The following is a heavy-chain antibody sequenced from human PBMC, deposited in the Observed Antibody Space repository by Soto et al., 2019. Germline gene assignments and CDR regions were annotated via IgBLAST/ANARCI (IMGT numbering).Heavy chain of an antibody. J-gene: IGHJ5*02. CDR1: GGTFSSYA. V-gene: IGHV1-69*13. Sequence: SVKVSCKASGGTFSSYAISWVRQAPGQGLEWMGGIIPIFGTANYAQKFQGRVTITADESTSTAYMELSSLRSEDTAVYYCARDQNGQLVYGVNWFDPWGQGTLVTVSS. CDR2: IIPIFGTA. D-gene: IGHD6-6*01. CDR3: ARDQNGQLVYGVNWFDP.